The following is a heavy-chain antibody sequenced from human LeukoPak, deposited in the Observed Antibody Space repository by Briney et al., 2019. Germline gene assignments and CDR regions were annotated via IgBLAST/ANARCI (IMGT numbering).Heavy chain of an antibody. D-gene: IGHD6-13*01. J-gene: IGHJ5*02. CDR1: GFAVSSYG. V-gene: IGHV3-23*01. CDR3: AKDLQGSFPIWFHL. Sequence: GGSLRLSCAASGFAVSSYGMSWVRQAPGKGLEWVSAIGGNDGRTYYADFAKGRFIMSKDISKNTLYLQMKSLRAEDTAVYFCAKDLQGSFPIWFHLWGQGTLVTVSS. CDR2: IGGNDGRT.